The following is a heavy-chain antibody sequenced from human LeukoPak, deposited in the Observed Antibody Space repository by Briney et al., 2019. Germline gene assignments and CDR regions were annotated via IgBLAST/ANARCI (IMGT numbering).Heavy chain of an antibody. CDR2: ISGSGGST. CDR3: AKGGWGNYDNWFDP. CDR1: GFTFSSNA. J-gene: IGHJ5*02. Sequence: GGSLRLSCAASGFTFSSNAMSWVRQAPGKGLEWVSAISGSGGSTHYADSVKSRLTISRDNSKNTLYLQMNSLRAEDTAVYYCAKGGWGNYDNWFDPWGQGTLVTVSS. V-gene: IGHV3-23*01. D-gene: IGHD1-7*01.